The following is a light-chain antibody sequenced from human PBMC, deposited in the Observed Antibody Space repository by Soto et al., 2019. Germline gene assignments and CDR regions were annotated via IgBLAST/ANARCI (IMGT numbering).Light chain of an antibody. CDR1: QTIGTY. Sequence: EIVLTQSPATLSMSPGERATLSCRASQTIGTYLAWYQQKPGQAPRLLFYDASTKSTGIPARFSSSGSGTDFTLTSSSLEPEDVAVYYCQQRSSGPWLTFGGGTKVEIK. V-gene: IGKV3-11*01. J-gene: IGKJ4*01. CDR2: DAS. CDR3: QQRSSGPWLT.